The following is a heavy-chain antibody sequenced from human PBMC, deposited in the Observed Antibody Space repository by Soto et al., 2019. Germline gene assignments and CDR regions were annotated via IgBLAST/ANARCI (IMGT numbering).Heavy chain of an antibody. Sequence: SETLSLTCSIYSGSFSGYYWIWIRQPPGKGLEWIGEISQSGSTNYSPSLKSRVSISIDTSKKQFSLNLASVSAADTAVYYCARAPKVSGSSQTRPDFWGQGTLVTVSS. V-gene: IGHV4-34*01. CDR1: SGSFSGYY. J-gene: IGHJ4*02. CDR3: ARAPKVSGSSQTRPDF. CDR2: ISQSGST. D-gene: IGHD6-6*01.